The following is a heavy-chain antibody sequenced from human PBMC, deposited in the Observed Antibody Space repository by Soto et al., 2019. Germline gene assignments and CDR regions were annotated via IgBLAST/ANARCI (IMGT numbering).Heavy chain of an antibody. CDR1: GFDLTYYA. CDR3: AKDEGVGGTLGLFDY. J-gene: IGHJ4*02. CDR2: MSSDGSKI. D-gene: IGHD1-26*01. V-gene: IGHV3-30*18. Sequence: QVQLGESGGGAVQPGESLRLSCVASGFDLTYYAMHWVRQAPGKGLESVAVMSSDGSKIHHTDSVKGRFTISRDNSKNTLYLQMNSLRKEDTAVYFCAKDEGVGGTLGLFDYWGQGTLVSVSS.